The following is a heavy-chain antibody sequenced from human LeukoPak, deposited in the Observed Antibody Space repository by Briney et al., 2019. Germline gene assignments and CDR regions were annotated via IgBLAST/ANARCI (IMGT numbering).Heavy chain of an antibody. V-gene: IGHV4-39*07. CDR2: INHSGST. D-gene: IGHD6-19*01. CDR3: ARGGAVAGLNWYFDL. Sequence: SETLSLTCTVSGGSISSGGYYWSWIRQPPGKGLEWIGEINHSGSTNYNPSLKSRVTISVDTSKNQFSLKLSSVTAADTAVYYCARGGAVAGLNWYFDLWGRGTLVTVSS. J-gene: IGHJ2*01. CDR1: GGSISSGGYY.